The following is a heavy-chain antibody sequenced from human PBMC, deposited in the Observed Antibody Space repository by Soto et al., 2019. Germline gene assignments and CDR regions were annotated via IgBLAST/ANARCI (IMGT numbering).Heavy chain of an antibody. CDR1: GYTFTGYF. CDR3: ARGGGTILAPLP. Sequence: ASVKVSCKASGYTFTGYFMHRVRQAPGQGLEWMGWINPNSGATKYAQKFQGRVTLSRDTSISTAYMELSGLRSDDTAVYFCARGGGTILAPLPWGQGTLVTVSS. D-gene: IGHD3-3*01. V-gene: IGHV1-2*02. CDR2: INPNSGAT. J-gene: IGHJ5*02.